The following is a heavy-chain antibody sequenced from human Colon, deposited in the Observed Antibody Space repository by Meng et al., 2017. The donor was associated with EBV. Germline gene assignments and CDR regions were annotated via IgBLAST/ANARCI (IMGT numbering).Heavy chain of an antibody. CDR1: GFLFTDAW. CDR3: TTDEGGSRF. CDR2: IRSQVDGRTT. Sequence: EVQLAVAGGGWVKRGESLRLSCAASGFLFTDAWMNWVRQAPGKGLEWVGRIRSQVDGRTTDYTAPVIGRFSISRDDSKKTLYLQMNSLKIEDSAVYYCTTDEGGSRFWGQGTLVTVSS. D-gene: IGHD1-26*01. J-gene: IGHJ4*02. V-gene: IGHV3-15*01.